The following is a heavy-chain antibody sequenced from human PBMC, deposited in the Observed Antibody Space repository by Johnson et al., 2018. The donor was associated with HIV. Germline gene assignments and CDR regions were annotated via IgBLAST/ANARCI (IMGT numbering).Heavy chain of an antibody. CDR3: ARERWSSYFGAFDI. Sequence: VQLVESGGGLIQPGGSLRLSCAASGFSFSSFWMSWVRQVPGKGLEWVANIKQDGSDKHYVDSVKGRFTISRDNAKNSLYLQMSSLRGEDMAVYYCARERWSSYFGAFDIWGQGIMVTLSS. D-gene: IGHD3-3*01. V-gene: IGHV3-7*01. CDR2: IKQDGSDK. CDR1: GFSFSSFW. J-gene: IGHJ3*02.